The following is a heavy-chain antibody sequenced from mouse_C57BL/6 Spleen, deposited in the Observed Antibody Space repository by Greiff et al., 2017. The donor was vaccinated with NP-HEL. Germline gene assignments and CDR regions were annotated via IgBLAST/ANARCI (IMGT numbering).Heavy chain of an antibody. CDR3: ARITTVVATEYCDV. J-gene: IGHJ1*03. D-gene: IGHD1-1*01. CDR2: IDPSDSYT. V-gene: IGHV1-59*01. Sequence: QVHVKQSGAELVRPGTSVKLSCKASGYTFTSYWMHWVKQRPGQGLEWIGVIDPSDSYTNYNQKFKGKATLTVDTSSSTAYMQLRSLTSEASAVYYGARITTVVATEYCDVWGTGTTVTVSS. CDR1: GYTFTSYW.